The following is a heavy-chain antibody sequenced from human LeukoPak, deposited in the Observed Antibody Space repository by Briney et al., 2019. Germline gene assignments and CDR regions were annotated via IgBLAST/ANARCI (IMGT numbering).Heavy chain of an antibody. Sequence: ASVKVSCKASGYTFTSYGISWVRQAPGQGLEWMGWISAYNGNTNYAQKHQGRVTMTTDTSTSTAYMELRSLRSDDTAVYYCAREGYSSGYYKPLYYFDYWGQGTLVTVSS. CDR1: GYTFTSYG. D-gene: IGHD3-22*01. V-gene: IGHV1-18*01. CDR3: AREGYSSGYYKPLYYFDY. J-gene: IGHJ4*02. CDR2: ISAYNGNT.